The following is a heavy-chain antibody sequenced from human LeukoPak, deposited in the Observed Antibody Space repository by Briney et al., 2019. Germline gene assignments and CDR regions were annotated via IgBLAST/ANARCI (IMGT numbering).Heavy chain of an antibody. Sequence: GESLKISCKGSGYSFTSYWIGWVRQMPGKGLEWMGLICPADSDTRYSPSFQGQVTISTDKSINTAYLQWSSLKASDTAMYYCARRGFYYDSSGYHYYFDYWGQGTLVTVSS. J-gene: IGHJ4*02. CDR1: GYSFTSYW. CDR3: ARRGFYYDSSGYHYYFDY. CDR2: ICPADSDT. V-gene: IGHV5-51*01. D-gene: IGHD3-22*01.